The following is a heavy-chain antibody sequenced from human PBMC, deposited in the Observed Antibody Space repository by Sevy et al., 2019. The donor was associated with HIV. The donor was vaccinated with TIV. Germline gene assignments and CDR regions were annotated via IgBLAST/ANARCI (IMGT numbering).Heavy chain of an antibody. Sequence: SETLSLTCTVSGGSISSGAYYWNWIRQHPGKGLEWIGYIYYSGSTYYSPSLKSRVSISGDTSKNQFSLKLTSVTAADTAVYYCARVAHGDYVGWFDPWGQGTLVTASS. J-gene: IGHJ5*02. CDR3: ARVAHGDYVGWFDP. D-gene: IGHD4-17*01. CDR2: IYYSGST. CDR1: GGSISSGAYY. V-gene: IGHV4-31*03.